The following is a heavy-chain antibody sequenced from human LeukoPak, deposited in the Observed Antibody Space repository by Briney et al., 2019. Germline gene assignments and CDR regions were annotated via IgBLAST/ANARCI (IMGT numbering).Heavy chain of an antibody. CDR3: ARGRGPYDY. J-gene: IGHJ4*02. CDR1: GFTFSRYW. V-gene: IGHV3-74*01. Sequence: PGGSLRLSCAASGFTFSRYWMHWVRQAPGKGLVWVSCIKSDGSSTSIADSAKGRFTISRDNAKNTVYLQMNSLRAEDTAVYYCARGRGPYDYWGQGTLVTVSS. CDR2: IKSDGSST.